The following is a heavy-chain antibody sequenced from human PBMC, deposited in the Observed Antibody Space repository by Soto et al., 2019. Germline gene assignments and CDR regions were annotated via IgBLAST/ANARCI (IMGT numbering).Heavy chain of an antibody. CDR3: ARPPDGSGSYSVYYFDY. Sequence: GGSLRLSCAASGFTFSSYGMHWVRQAPGKGLEWVAVIWYDGSNKYYADSVKGRFTISRDNSKNTLYLQMNSLRAEDTAVYYCARPPDGSGSYSVYYFDYWGQGTLVTVSS. V-gene: IGHV3-33*01. J-gene: IGHJ4*02. CDR2: IWYDGSNK. CDR1: GFTFSSYG. D-gene: IGHD3-10*01.